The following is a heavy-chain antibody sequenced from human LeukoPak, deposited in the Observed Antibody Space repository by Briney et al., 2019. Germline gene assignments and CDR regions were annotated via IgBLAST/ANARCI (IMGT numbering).Heavy chain of an antibody. V-gene: IGHV4-30-4*01. J-gene: IGHJ4*02. CDR2: IYFSGST. Sequence: SETLSLTCTVSVGSISSGDYYWSWIRQPPGKGLEWIGYIYFSGSTYYNPSLKSRLTMSIDTSKNQFSLRLNSVAAADTAVYFCAGAHIVGATVDYWGQGTLVTVSS. CDR1: VGSISSGDYY. D-gene: IGHD1-26*01. CDR3: AGAHIVGATVDY.